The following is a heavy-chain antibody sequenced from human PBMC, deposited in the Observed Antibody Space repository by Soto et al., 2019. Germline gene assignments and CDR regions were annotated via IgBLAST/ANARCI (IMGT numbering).Heavy chain of an antibody. CDR3: ARALASPLMSWFDP. CDR1: GYTFTGYY. J-gene: IGHJ5*02. D-gene: IGHD2-8*01. CDR2: INPNGGGT. V-gene: IGHV1-2*02. Sequence: ASVKVSCKASGYTFTGYYMHWVRQAPGQGLEWMGWINPNGGGTNYAQKFQGRVTMTRDTSISTAYMELSRLRSDDTAVYYCARALASPLMSWFDPWGQGALVTVSS.